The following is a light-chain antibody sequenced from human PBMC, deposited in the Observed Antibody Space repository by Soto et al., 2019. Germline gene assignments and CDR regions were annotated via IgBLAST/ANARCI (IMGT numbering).Light chain of an antibody. CDR1: QSVSNNY. J-gene: IGKJ4*01. V-gene: IGKV3-20*01. CDR3: QRTYNAPPLA. CDR2: GAS. Sequence: EIVLTQSPGTLSLSPGERATLSCRASQSVSNNYLAWYQQKPGQAPRLLIYGASNRATGIPDRFSGSGSGTDFTLTISRLEPEDVATDYGQRTYNAPPLAFGGGTKVEIK.